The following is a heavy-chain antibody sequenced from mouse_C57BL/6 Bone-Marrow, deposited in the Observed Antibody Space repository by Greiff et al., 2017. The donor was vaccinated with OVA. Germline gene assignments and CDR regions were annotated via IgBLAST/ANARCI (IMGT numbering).Heavy chain of an antibody. Sequence: QVQLQQSGAELVRPGASVTLSCKASGYTFTDYEMHWVKQTPVHGLEWIGAIDPETGGTAYNQTFKGKAILTADKSSSTAYMELRSLASEHSAIYYCTRYYDYYPYYAMDYWGQGTSVTVSS. J-gene: IGHJ4*01. CDR2: IDPETGGT. CDR3: TRYYDYYPYYAMDY. CDR1: GYTFTDYE. V-gene: IGHV1-15*01. D-gene: IGHD2-4*01.